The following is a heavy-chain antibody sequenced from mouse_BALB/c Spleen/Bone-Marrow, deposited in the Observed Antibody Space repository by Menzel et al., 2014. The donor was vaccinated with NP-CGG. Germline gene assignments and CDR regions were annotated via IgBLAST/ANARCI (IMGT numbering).Heavy chain of an antibody. V-gene: IGHV1-52*01. D-gene: IGHD2-4*01. CDR1: GYTFTSYW. Sequence: VQLQESGAELVRPGASVKLSCKASGYTFTSYWMNWVKQRPEQGLEWIGRIDPYDSETHYNQKFKDKAILTVDKSSSTAYMQLSSLTSEDSAGYYCARGRDYDVFSYWGQGTLVTVSA. CDR3: ARGRDYDVFSY. CDR2: IDPYDSET. J-gene: IGHJ3*01.